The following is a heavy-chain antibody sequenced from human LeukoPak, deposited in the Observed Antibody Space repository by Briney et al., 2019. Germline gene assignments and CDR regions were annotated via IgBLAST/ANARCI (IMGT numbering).Heavy chain of an antibody. CDR2: IYYSGST. J-gene: IGHJ6*02. D-gene: IGHD6-19*01. CDR3: ARAGWQSSGWYPYYYYGMDV. CDR1: GGSISSYY. V-gene: IGHV4-59*12. Sequence: SETLSLTCTVSGGSISSYYWSWIRQPPGKGLEWFGYIYYSGSTNYNPSLKSRVTISVDTSKNQFSLKLSSVSAGDTAVYYCARAGWQSSGWYPYYYYGMDVWGQGTTVTVSS.